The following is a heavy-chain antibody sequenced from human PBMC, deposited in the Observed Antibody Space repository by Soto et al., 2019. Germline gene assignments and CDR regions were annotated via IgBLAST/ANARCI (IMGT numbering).Heavy chain of an antibody. V-gene: IGHV4-59*01. CDR1: GGSISSYY. Sequence: ASETLSLTCTVSGGSISSYYWSWIRQPPGKGLEWIGYIYYSGSTNYNPSLKSRVTIPVDTSKNQFSLKLSSVTAADTAVYYCARDLPVAGTYYYYYYGMDVWGQGTTVTVSS. D-gene: IGHD6-19*01. J-gene: IGHJ6*02. CDR2: IYYSGST. CDR3: ARDLPVAGTYYYYYYGMDV.